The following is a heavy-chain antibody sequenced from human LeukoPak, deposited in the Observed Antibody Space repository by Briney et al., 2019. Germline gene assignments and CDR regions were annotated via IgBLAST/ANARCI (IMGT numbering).Heavy chain of an antibody. J-gene: IGHJ4*02. D-gene: IGHD1-1*01. V-gene: IGHV3-21*01. CDR3: ARALTTLTYEGY. CDR2: ISGSNSYI. CDR1: GFTFSSRW. Sequence: GGSLRLSCSASGFTFSSRWMSWIRQAPGKGLEWVSSISGSNSYIFYADSVKGRFTVSRDNAKDSLYLQMNSLRAEDTTVYYCARALTTLTYEGYWGQGTLVTVSS.